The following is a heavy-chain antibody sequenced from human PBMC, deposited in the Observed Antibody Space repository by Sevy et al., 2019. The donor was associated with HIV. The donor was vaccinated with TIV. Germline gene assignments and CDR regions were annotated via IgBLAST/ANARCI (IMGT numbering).Heavy chain of an antibody. CDR1: GFTFSSYS. CDR2: ISSSSSTI. D-gene: IGHD2-2*01. V-gene: IGHV3-48*01. J-gene: IGHJ6*02. CDR3: ARGPTYCSSTSCYALYYYYGMDV. Sequence: GGSLRLSCAASGFTFSSYSMNWVRQAPGKGLEWVSYISSSSSTIYYADSVKGRFTISRDNAKNSLYLQMNSLRAEDKAVYYCARGPTYCSSTSCYALYYYYGMDVWGQGTTVTVSS.